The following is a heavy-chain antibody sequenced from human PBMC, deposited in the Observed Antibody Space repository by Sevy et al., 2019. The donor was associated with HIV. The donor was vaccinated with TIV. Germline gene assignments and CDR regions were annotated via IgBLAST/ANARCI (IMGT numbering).Heavy chain of an antibody. D-gene: IGHD6-13*01. CDR3: AKDSTAAAGRDDYFDY. CDR2: ISWDGGST. Sequence: GGSLRLSCAASGFTFDDYAMHWVRRAPGKGLEWVSLISWDGGSTYYADSVKGRFTISRDNSKNSLYLQMNSLRAEDTALYYCAKDSTAAAGRDDYFDYWGQGTLVTVSS. J-gene: IGHJ4*02. CDR1: GFTFDDYA. V-gene: IGHV3-43D*04.